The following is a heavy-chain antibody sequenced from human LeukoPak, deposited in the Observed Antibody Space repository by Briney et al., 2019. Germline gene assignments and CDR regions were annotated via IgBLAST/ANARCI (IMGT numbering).Heavy chain of an antibody. CDR2: ISAYNGNT. D-gene: IGHD4-17*01. J-gene: IGHJ1*01. Sequence: ASVTVPCKASGYTFTSYGISWVRQAPGQGLEWMGWISAYNGNTNYAQKLQGRVTMTTDTSTSTAYMELRSLRSDDTAVYYCARDDYGDESAEYFQHWGQGTLVTVSS. CDR3: ARDDYGDESAEYFQH. V-gene: IGHV1-18*01. CDR1: GYTFTSYG.